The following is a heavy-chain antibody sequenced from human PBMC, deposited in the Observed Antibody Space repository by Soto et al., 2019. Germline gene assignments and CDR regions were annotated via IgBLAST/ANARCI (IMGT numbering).Heavy chain of an antibody. CDR1: GFSLSHSRMG. V-gene: IGHV2-26*01. CDR3: AWMLLEGSHGFEN. D-gene: IGHD3-10*01. Sequence: QVTLKESGPVLVKPTETLTLTCTVSGFSLSHSRMGVSWIRQPPGQALEWLAHIFSHDEESYSTSLKSRLTMSKDTSKNQVVLTMTNMAPVDTATYSCAWMLLEGSHGFENWAQGPLVSVSS. J-gene: IGHJ4*02. CDR2: IFSHDEE.